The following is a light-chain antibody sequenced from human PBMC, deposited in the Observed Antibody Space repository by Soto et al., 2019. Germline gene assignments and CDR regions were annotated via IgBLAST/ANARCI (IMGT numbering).Light chain of an antibody. CDR3: QQFYSNPPT. V-gene: IGKV4-1*01. J-gene: IGKJ4*01. Sequence: DIVMTQSPDSLAVSLGERATINCKSSQSILYTSSNKNYLVWYQQKPGQPPKLLIYWASTRESGVTERFSGSGSGTDFTLTISNLQAEDVAIYYCQQFYSNPPTFGGGTKVDNK. CDR2: WAS. CDR1: QSILYTSSNKNY.